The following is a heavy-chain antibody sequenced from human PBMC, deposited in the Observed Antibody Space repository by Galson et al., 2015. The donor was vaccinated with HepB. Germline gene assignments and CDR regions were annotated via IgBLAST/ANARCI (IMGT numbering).Heavy chain of an antibody. Sequence: SVKVSCKASGGTFSSYAISWVRQAPGQGLEWMGGIIPIFGTANYAQKFQGRVTITADESMSTAYMELSSLRSEDTAVYYCARDLDPYDFWSGADGPFDYWGQGTLVTVSS. CDR2: IIPIFGTA. V-gene: IGHV1-69*13. CDR3: ARDLDPYDFWSGADGPFDY. CDR1: GGTFSSYA. J-gene: IGHJ4*02. D-gene: IGHD3-3*01.